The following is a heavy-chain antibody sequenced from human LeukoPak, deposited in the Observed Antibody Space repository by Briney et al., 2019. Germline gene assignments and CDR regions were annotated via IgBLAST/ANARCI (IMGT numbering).Heavy chain of an antibody. CDR3: ARGDCGGTSCHKYLDY. CDR1: GFPFITSG. V-gene: IGHV3-33*01. J-gene: IGHJ4*02. Sequence: GGSLRLSCEASGFPFITSGRHWFRRAPGKGLRWGAVIWYDGGHIYYADSVKGRFTISRDNSKNTLYLQMNSLRAEDTAVYYCARGDCGGTSCHKYLDYWGQGTLVTVSS. D-gene: IGHD2-2*02. CDR2: IWYDGGHI.